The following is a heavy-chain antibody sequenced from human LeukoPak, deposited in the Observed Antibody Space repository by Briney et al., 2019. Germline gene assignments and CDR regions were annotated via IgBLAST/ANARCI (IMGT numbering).Heavy chain of an antibody. CDR2: MYYTGTT. CDR3: ARVLSGSYYVGAFDI. Sequence: SETLSLTCTVSGGSISSYYWSWIRQPPGKGLEWLGYMYYTGTTNYNPSLKSRVTISVDTSKKQFSLKLSSVTAADTAVYYCARVLSGSYYVGAFDIWGQGTMVTVSS. CDR1: GGSISSYY. V-gene: IGHV4-59*01. J-gene: IGHJ3*02. D-gene: IGHD1-26*01.